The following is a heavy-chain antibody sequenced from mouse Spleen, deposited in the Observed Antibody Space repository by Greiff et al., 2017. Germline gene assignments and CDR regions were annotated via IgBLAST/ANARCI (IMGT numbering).Heavy chain of an antibody. CDR1: GYTFTSYW. CDR2: IHPNSGST. J-gene: IGHJ4*01. Sequence: VQGVESGAELVKPGASVKLSCKASGYTFTSYWMHWVKQRPGQGLEWIGMIHPNSGSTNYNEKFKSKATLTVDKSSSTAYMQLSSLTSEDSAVYYCASPQLGRNYYAMDYWGQGTSVTVSS. CDR3: ASPQLGRNYYAMDY. D-gene: IGHD4-1*02. V-gene: IGHV1-64*01.